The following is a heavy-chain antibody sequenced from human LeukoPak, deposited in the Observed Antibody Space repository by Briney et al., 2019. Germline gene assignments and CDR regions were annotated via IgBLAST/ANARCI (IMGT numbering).Heavy chain of an antibody. CDR1: GGSFSGYY. J-gene: IGHJ4*03. Sequence: SETLSLTCAVYGGSFSGYYWSWIRQPPGKGLEWIGEINHSGSTNYNPSLKSRVTISVDTSKNQFSLKLSSVTAADTAVYYCARVLLGYCSSTSCPARYFDYWGQGTTVTVSS. CDR3: ARVLLGYCSSTSCPARYFDY. D-gene: IGHD2-2*01. CDR2: INHSGST. V-gene: IGHV4-34*01.